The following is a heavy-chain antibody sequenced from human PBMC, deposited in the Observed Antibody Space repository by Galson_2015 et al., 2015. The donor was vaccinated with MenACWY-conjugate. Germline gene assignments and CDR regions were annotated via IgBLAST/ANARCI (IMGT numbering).Heavy chain of an antibody. D-gene: IGHD3-10*01. Sequence: SLRLSCAASGFSFSRHTMTWVRQAPGKGLEWVSTISGSGDNTYYPDSVKGRFTTYRDHSKNTLFLQMNSLRAEDTAVYHCARELYYFGSLGRFDPWGQGTLVTVSS. CDR1: GFSFSRHT. J-gene: IGHJ5*02. CDR2: ISGSGDNT. CDR3: ARELYYFGSLGRFDP. V-gene: IGHV3-23*01.